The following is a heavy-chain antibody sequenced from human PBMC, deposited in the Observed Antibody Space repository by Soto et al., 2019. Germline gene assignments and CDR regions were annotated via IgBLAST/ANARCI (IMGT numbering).Heavy chain of an antibody. D-gene: IGHD6-19*01. J-gene: IGHJ4*02. Sequence: PSETLSLTCSVSGGSVSSDAYYWSWIRQPPGKTLEWIGFILSGGGTSTNPSLRSRLSISVDTSRNQFSLRLTSVTASDTGVYFCAKGFSSGWYVDSWGRGTLVTGFS. CDR1: GGSVSSDAYY. CDR2: ILSGGGT. V-gene: IGHV4-61*08. CDR3: AKGFSSGWYVDS.